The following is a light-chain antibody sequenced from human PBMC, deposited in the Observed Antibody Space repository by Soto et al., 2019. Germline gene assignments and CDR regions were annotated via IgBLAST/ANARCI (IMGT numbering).Light chain of an antibody. Sequence: DIQMTQSPSSLSASVGDRVTITCRASQSISSYLNWYQQKPGKAPKLLIYAASSLQSGVPSRFSGSGSGTDFTLTISSLQHEDFATYYCHQSYSTPPGTFGQGTKVEIK. J-gene: IGKJ1*01. V-gene: IGKV1-39*01. CDR3: HQSYSTPPGT. CDR2: AAS. CDR1: QSISSY.